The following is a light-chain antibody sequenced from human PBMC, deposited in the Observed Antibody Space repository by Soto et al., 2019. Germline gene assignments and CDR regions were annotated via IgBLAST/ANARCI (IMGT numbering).Light chain of an antibody. CDR2: KAS. J-gene: IGKJ2*01. V-gene: IGKV1-5*03. CDR1: QIITGW. Sequence: DVQMTQSPSTLSASVGDRVTITCRASQIITGWLAWYQQKPGKAPKLLIYKASNLESGVPSRFSGSGSGTEFTLTISSLQPDDFAPYYCQHYWTFGQGTKLEIK. CDR3: QHYWT.